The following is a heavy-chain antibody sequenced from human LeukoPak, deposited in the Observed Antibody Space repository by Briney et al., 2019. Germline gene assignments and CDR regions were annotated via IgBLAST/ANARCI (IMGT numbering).Heavy chain of an antibody. V-gene: IGHV3-74*01. Sequence: PGGSLRLSCAASGFTFSSYWMHWVRQAPGKGLLWVSRINSDGSSTSYADSVKGRFTISRDNAKNTLYLQMNSLRAEDTAVYYCARDPVWSGLKTRYYYYGMDVWGQGTTVTVSS. J-gene: IGHJ6*02. CDR2: INSDGSST. D-gene: IGHD3-3*01. CDR1: GFTFSSYW. CDR3: ARDPVWSGLKTRYYYYGMDV.